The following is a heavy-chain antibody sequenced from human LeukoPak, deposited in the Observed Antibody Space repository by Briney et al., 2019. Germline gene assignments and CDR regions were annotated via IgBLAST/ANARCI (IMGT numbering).Heavy chain of an antibody. CDR1: RYTFTGYY. D-gene: IGHD7-27*01. Sequence: SVKVSCKTSRYTFTGYYMHWLRPAPGQGLEWVGWISPDTCCTQYPQKFQGRVPMTRDTSISTDYMVLSRLTSDDTAQYYCARQLGLGGSGASDIWGQGTLVTVSS. CDR3: ARQLGLGGSGASDI. J-gene: IGHJ3*02. CDR2: ISPDTCCT. V-gene: IGHV1-2*02.